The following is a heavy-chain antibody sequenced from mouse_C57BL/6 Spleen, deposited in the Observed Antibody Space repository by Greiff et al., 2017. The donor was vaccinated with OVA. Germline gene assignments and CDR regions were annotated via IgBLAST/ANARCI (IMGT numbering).Heavy chain of an antibody. J-gene: IGHJ2*01. CDR3: ASHYGNYRDYFDY. Sequence: QVQLQQSGAELVKPGASVKISCKASGYAFSSYWMNWVKQRPGKGLEWIGQIYPGDGDPNYNGKFKGKATLTADKSSSTAYMQLSSLTSEDSAVYFCASHYGNYRDYFDYWGQGTTLTVSS. D-gene: IGHD2-1*01. CDR2: IYPGDGDP. V-gene: IGHV1-80*01. CDR1: GYAFSSYW.